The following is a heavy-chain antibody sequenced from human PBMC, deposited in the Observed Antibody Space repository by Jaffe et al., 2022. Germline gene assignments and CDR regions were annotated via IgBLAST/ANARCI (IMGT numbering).Heavy chain of an antibody. J-gene: IGHJ5*02. CDR1: GYTLTELS. CDR3: AARWEPTVPYTVTTGFDP. V-gene: IGHV1-24*01. D-gene: IGHD4-4*01. Sequence: QVQLVQSGAEVKKPGASVKVSCKVSGYTLTELSMHWVRQAPGKGLEWMGGFDPEDGETIYAQKFQGRVTMTEDTSTDTAYMELSSLRSEDTAVYYCAARWEPTVPYTVTTGFDPWGQGTLVTVSS. CDR2: FDPEDGET.